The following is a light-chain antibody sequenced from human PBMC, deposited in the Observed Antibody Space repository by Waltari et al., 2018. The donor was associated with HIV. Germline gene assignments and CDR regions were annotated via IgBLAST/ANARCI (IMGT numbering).Light chain of an antibody. V-gene: IGKV3-15*01. Sequence: EIVMTQSSVTLSVSPGERATLSCRASQSVNSNLVWYQQKPGQAPRLLMYGPLSRAPGVPARFSGSGSGTEFTLTIDSLQSEDSAVYFCQQYNDWPFTFGQGTKLEIK. CDR1: QSVNSN. J-gene: IGKJ2*01. CDR3: QQYNDWPFT. CDR2: GPL.